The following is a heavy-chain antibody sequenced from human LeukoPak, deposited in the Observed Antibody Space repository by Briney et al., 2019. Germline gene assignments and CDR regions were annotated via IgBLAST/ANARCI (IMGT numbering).Heavy chain of an antibody. CDR3: ARDTGDGTVGDY. Sequence: SGTLSLTCTVSGGSISSSSYYWGWIRQPPGKGLEWIGSIYYSGSTYYNPSLKSRVTISVDTSKNQFSLKLSSVTAADTAVYYCARDTGDGTVGDYWGQGTLVTVSS. D-gene: IGHD7-27*01. CDR2: IYYSGST. J-gene: IGHJ4*02. V-gene: IGHV4-39*07. CDR1: GGSISSSSYY.